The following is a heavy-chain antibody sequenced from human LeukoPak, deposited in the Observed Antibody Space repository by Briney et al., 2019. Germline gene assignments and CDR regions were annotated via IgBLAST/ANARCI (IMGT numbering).Heavy chain of an antibody. J-gene: IGHJ4*02. V-gene: IGHV3-64*01. D-gene: IGHD2-21*02. CDR3: ARDRCGGGDCWRYFDY. CDR2: ISSNGGSI. Sequence: PGGSLRLSCAASGFSFSRYAMHWVRQAPGKGLEYVSSISSNGGSIYYANSVRGRFTISRDNSKNTMYLQMGSLTLEDMAVYYCARDRCGGGDCWRYFDYWGQGTLVTVSS. CDR1: GFSFSRYA.